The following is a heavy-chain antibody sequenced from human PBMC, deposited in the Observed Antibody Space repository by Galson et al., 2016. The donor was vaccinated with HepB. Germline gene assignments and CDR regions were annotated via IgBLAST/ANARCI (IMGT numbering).Heavy chain of an antibody. CDR2: VYWDRDT. D-gene: IGHD6-13*01. CDR1: GFSLNTGAVG. CDR3: AHRRGPAAGKFDN. J-gene: IGHJ4*02. V-gene: IGHV2-5*02. Sequence: PALVKPTQTLTLTCTVSGFSLNTGAVGVGWIRQPPGKALEWLALVYWDRDTRYNPSPRSRLNITKDTSKSQVFLTVTDMDPMDTGTYYCAHRRGPAAGKFDNWGQGTVVTVSS.